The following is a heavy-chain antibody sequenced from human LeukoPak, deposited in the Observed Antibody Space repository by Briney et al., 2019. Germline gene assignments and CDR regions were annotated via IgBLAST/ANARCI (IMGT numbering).Heavy chain of an antibody. J-gene: IGHJ5*02. CDR3: AREDIVVVVAANWFGP. D-gene: IGHD2-15*01. CDR1: GGTFSSYA. Sequence: SVKVSCKASGGTFSSYAISWVRQAPGQGLEWMGRIIPIFGIANYAQKFQGRVTITADKSTSTAYMELSSLRSEDTAVYYCAREDIVVVVAANWFGPWGQGTLVTVSS. V-gene: IGHV1-69*04. CDR2: IIPIFGIA.